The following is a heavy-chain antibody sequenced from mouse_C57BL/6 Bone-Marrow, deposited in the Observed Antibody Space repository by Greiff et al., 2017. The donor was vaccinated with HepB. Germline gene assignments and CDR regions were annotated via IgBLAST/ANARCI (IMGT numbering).Heavy chain of an antibody. CDR3: ATSYYGNGCYFDY. J-gene: IGHJ2*01. V-gene: IGHV1-75*01. CDR1: GYTFTDYY. CDR2: IFPGSGST. D-gene: IGHD2-10*01. Sequence: QVQLQQSGPELVKPGASVKISCKASGYTFTDYYINWVKQRPGQGLEWIGWIFPGSGSTYYNEKFKGKATLTVDKSSSTAYMLLSSLTSEDSAVYFCATSYYGNGCYFDYWGQGTTLTVSS.